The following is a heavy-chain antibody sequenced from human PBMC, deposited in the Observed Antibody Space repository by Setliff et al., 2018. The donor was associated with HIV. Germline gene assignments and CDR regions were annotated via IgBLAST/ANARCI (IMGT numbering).Heavy chain of an antibody. J-gene: IGHJ6*03. V-gene: IGHV3-21*01. CDR3: ATCNPYYSYMDV. CDR2: INSGSSFI. Sequence: GGPLRLSCAASGFTLSTYTMNWVRQAPGKGPEWVSSINSGSSFIFYAESVKGRFTISRDNAKTSMYLQMNNVRVEDTAVYYCATCNPYYSYMDVWGKGTTVTVSS. CDR1: GFTLSTYT.